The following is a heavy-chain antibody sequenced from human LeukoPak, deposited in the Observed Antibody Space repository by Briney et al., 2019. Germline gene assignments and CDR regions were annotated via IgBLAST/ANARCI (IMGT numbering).Heavy chain of an antibody. J-gene: IGHJ4*02. D-gene: IGHD6-13*01. CDR3: ARVSYSSYDY. CDR2: VYRGGST. CDR1: GYSISSGYY. Sequence: PSETLSLTCIVSGYSISSGYYWGWIRQPPGKGLEWIGSVYRGGSTSYNPSLKSRVTISVDTSQNQFSLNLISMTAADTAVYYCARVSYSSYDYWGQGTLVTVSS. V-gene: IGHV4-38-2*02.